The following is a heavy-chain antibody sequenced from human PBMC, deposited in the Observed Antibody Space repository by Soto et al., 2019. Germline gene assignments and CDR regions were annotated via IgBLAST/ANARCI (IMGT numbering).Heavy chain of an antibody. D-gene: IGHD2-2*01. CDR1: GGSFSGYY. CDR3: ARGRKLLGSSTSCPFDY. J-gene: IGHJ4*02. V-gene: IGHV4-34*01. CDR2: INHSGST. Sequence: SETLSLTCAVYGGSFSGYYWSWIRQPPGKGLEWIGEINHSGSTNYNPSLKSRVTISVDTSKNQFSLKLSSVTAADTAVYYCARGRKLLGSSTSCPFDYWGQGTLVTVSS.